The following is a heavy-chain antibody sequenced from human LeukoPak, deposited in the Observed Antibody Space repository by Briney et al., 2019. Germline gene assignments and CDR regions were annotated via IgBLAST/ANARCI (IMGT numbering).Heavy chain of an antibody. V-gene: IGHV3-33*05. CDR2: ILYDGSNK. Sequence: GGSLRLSCAASGFTFSDYGMHWVRQAPGKGLEWVALILYDGSNKYYADSVKGRFAISRDDSKNTLYLQMNSLRAEDTALYYCAKGAGEGYMDVWGKGTTVTVSS. CDR3: AKGAGEGYMDV. CDR1: GFTFSDYG. D-gene: IGHD3-16*01. J-gene: IGHJ6*03.